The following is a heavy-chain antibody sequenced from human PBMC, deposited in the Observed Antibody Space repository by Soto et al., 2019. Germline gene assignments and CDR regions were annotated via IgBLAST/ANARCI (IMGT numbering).Heavy chain of an antibody. V-gene: IGHV3-21*01. CDR3: ARVGDRSSSFYYGMDV. D-gene: IGHD6-6*01. Sequence: HGWCLRLSCASCGFTVSSYSMNWVRQAPGKGLEWVSSISSSSSYIYYADSVKGRFTISRDNAKNSLYQQMNSLRAEDTAVYYCARVGDRSSSFYYGMDVWGQGTTVTVSS. J-gene: IGHJ6*02. CDR1: GFTVSSYS. CDR2: ISSSSSYI.